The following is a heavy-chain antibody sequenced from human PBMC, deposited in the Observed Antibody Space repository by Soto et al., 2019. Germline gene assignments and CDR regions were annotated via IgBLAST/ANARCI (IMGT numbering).Heavy chain of an antibody. CDR2: ISYNAYRT. CDR3: AKLRTPDPHWYFEL. Sequence: EGQLLESGGGLVQPGGSLRLSCAASGFIFSTYDMTWVRQAPGKGLEWVSQISYNAYRTYYADSVKGRFIISRDDSKHMLSLQMHSLRADDAAIYYCAKLRTPDPHWYFELWGRGTLVTVSS. CDR1: GFIFSTYD. J-gene: IGHJ2*01. V-gene: IGHV3-23*01.